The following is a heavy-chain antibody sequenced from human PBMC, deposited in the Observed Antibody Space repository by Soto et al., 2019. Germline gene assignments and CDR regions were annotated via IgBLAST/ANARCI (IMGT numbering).Heavy chain of an antibody. J-gene: IGHJ6*02. Sequence: PGGSLRLSCAASGFTFSSYAMSWVRQAPGKGLEWVSAISGSGGSTYYADSVKGRFTISRDNSKNTLYLQMNSLRAEDTAVYYCAKSMGYPMIVVVNYYYYGMDVWGQGTTVTVSS. CDR3: AKSMGYPMIVVVNYYYYGMDV. V-gene: IGHV3-23*01. D-gene: IGHD3-22*01. CDR2: ISGSGGST. CDR1: GFTFSSYA.